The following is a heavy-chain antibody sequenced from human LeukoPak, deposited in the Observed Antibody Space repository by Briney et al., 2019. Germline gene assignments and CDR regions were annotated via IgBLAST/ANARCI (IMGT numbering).Heavy chain of an antibody. CDR3: ARRALRYCSSTSCPAQYYGVDV. V-gene: IGHV3-7*03. CDR1: GFILSRYW. CDR2: IKEEGNEK. Sequence: GGSLTLAWLAAGFILSRYWMSWVRQPAGRGRDWVGYIKEEGNEKYYVESVKRRFPISSDNAKQSLYLQTNSLRAEDTAVYYCARRALRYCSSTSCPAQYYGVDVWGKGTTVTVSS. D-gene: IGHD2-2*01. J-gene: IGHJ6*04.